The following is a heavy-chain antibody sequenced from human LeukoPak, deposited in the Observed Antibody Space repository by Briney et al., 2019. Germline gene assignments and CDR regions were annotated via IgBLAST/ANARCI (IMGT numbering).Heavy chain of an antibody. CDR3: ARSDYGAHEETDAFDI. J-gene: IGHJ3*02. V-gene: IGHV1-2*02. D-gene: IGHD4-17*01. CDR1: GYAFTGYY. Sequence: GASVKVSCKASGYAFTGYYMHWVRQAPGQGLEWMGWINPNSGGTNYAQKFQGRVTMTRDTSISTAYMELSRLRSDDTAVYYCARSDYGAHEETDAFDIWGQGTMVTLSS. CDR2: INPNSGGT.